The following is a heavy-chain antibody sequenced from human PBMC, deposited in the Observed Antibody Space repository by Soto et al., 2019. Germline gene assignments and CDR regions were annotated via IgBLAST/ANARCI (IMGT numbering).Heavy chain of an antibody. V-gene: IGHV3-30-3*01. Sequence: GGSLRLSCAASGFTFSSYAMHWVRQAPGKGLEWVAVISYDGSNKYYADSVKGRFTISRDNSKNTLYLQMNSLRAEDTAVYYCARDLWDGYNSDAAPFDYWGQGTLVTVSS. CDR2: ISYDGSNK. CDR1: GFTFSSYA. D-gene: IGHD5-12*01. CDR3: ARDLWDGYNSDAAPFDY. J-gene: IGHJ4*02.